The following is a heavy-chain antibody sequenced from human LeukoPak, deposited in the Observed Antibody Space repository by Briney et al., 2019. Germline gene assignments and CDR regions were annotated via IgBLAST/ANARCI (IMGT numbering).Heavy chain of an antibody. Sequence: ASVKVSCKASGYTFTGYYMHWVRQAPGQGLEWMGWINPNSGATNYAQKFQGRVTMTRDTSISTAYMELSRLRSDDTAVYYCARVSYYYDSSWDAFDIWGQGTMVTVSS. J-gene: IGHJ3*02. V-gene: IGHV1-2*02. D-gene: IGHD3-22*01. CDR1: GYTFTGYY. CDR2: INPNSGAT. CDR3: ARVSYYYDSSWDAFDI.